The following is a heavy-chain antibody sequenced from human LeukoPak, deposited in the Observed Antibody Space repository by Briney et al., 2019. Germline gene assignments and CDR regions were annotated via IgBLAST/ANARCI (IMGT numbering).Heavy chain of an antibody. CDR1: GYTFTSYG. Sequence: ASVKVSCKASGYTFTSYGISWVRQAPGQGLEWMGGIIPIFGTANYAQKFQGRVTITADESTSTAYMELSSLGSEDTAVYYCARGHGDYGDWFDPWGQGTLVTVSS. CDR3: ARGHGDYGDWFDP. D-gene: IGHD4-17*01. J-gene: IGHJ5*02. V-gene: IGHV1-69*13. CDR2: IIPIFGTA.